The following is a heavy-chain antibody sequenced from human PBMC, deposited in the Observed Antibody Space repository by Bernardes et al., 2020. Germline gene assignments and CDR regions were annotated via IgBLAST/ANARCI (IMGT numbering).Heavy chain of an antibody. D-gene: IGHD1-26*01. J-gene: IGHJ4*02. Sequence: SENLSLTCTVSGGSISSSSYYWGWLRQPPGKGLEWIGSIYYSGSTYYNPSLKSRVTISVDTSKNQFSLKLSSVTAADTAVYYCARRWEPFPFDYWGQGTLVTVSS. CDR1: GGSISSSSYY. V-gene: IGHV4-39*01. CDR2: IYYSGST. CDR3: ARRWEPFPFDY.